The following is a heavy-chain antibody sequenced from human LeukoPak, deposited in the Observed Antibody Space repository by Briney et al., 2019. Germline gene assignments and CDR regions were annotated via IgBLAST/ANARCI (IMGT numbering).Heavy chain of an antibody. D-gene: IGHD2/OR15-2a*01. Sequence: SETLSLTCAVYGGSFSGYYWSWIRQPPGKGLEWIGEINHSGSTNYNPSLKSRVTISVDTSKNQFSLKLSSVTAADTAVYYCARGRRLTTWFDYWGQGTLVTVSP. J-gene: IGHJ4*02. CDR1: GGSFSGYY. V-gene: IGHV4-34*01. CDR2: INHSGST. CDR3: ARGRRLTTWFDY.